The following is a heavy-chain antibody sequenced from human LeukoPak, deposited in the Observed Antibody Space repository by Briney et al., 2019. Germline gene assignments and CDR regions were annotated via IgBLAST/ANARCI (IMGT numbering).Heavy chain of an antibody. CDR1: GFTFSSYA. Sequence: GGSLGLSCAASGFTFSSYAMTWVRQAPGKGLEWVSAISGSGGSTYYADSVKGRFTISRDNSKNTLYLQMNSLRAEDTAVYYCAKGDTVTPFGYYYGMDVWGKGTTVTVSS. J-gene: IGHJ6*04. D-gene: IGHD4-17*01. CDR2: ISGSGGST. CDR3: AKGDTVTPFGYYYGMDV. V-gene: IGHV3-23*01.